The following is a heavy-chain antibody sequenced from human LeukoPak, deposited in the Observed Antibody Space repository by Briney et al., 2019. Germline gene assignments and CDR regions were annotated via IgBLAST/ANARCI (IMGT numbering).Heavy chain of an antibody. Sequence: PSETLSLTCAVYGGSFSGYCWSWIRQPPGKGLEWIGEINHSGSTNYNPSLKSRVTISVDTSKNQFSLKLSSVTAADTAVYYCARAPPCSSDWWCDDPWGQGTLVTVSS. CDR2: INHSGST. CDR1: GGSFSGYC. J-gene: IGHJ5*02. D-gene: IGHD6-19*01. CDR3: ARAPPCSSDWWCDDP. V-gene: IGHV4-34*01.